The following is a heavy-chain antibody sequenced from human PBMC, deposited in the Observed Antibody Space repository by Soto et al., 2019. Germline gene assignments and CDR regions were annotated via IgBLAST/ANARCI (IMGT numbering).Heavy chain of an antibody. CDR3: VRDIIVALDY. J-gene: IGHJ4*02. CDR1: GASISTSY. V-gene: IGHV4-4*07. CDR2: IFADGNT. Sequence: SETLSLTCVVSGASISTSYWSWVRQPAGKRLQWIGRIFADGNTNSSPSLKGRVSMAIDKSQNQISLQLASVTVADTATYYCVRDIIVALDYWGQGAQVTVSS. D-gene: IGHD2-21*01.